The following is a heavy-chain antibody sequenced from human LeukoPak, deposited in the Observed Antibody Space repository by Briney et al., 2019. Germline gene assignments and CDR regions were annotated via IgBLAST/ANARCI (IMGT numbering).Heavy chain of an antibody. CDR1: GGSINKYY. V-gene: IGHV4-59*08. J-gene: IGHJ3*01. CDR2: IYYSGST. D-gene: IGHD5-12*01. Sequence: ETLSLTCTVSGGSINKYYWSWIRQPPGKGLEWIGYIYYSGSTKYNPSLKSRVTVSVDTSKNQFSLNLSSVTAADTAVYYCARQLWTGYDYSAFDFWAKGQWSPSLQ. CDR3: ARQLWTGYDYSAFDF.